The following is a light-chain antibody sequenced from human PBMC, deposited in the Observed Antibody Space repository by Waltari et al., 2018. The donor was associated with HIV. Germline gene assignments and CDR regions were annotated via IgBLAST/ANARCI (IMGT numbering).Light chain of an antibody. CDR3: QQLHTFPLT. CDR1: QDISDF. Sequence: DIQLTQSPSFLSASVGDRVTVACRASQDISDFLAWYQRKPGIAPRLLIYDASILYTGVPSRCRGSGSGTEFTLTISSLQPEDVASYYCQQLHTFPLTFGGGTKV. J-gene: IGKJ4*01. V-gene: IGKV1-9*01. CDR2: DAS.